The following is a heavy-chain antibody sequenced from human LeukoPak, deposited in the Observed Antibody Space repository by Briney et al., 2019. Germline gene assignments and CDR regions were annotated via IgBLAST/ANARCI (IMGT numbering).Heavy chain of an antibody. Sequence: PEASVKASCKASGYTFTSYGISWVRQAPGQGLEWMGWISAYNGNTNYAQKLQGRVTMTTDTSTSTAYMELRSLRSDDTAVYYCARDLADYYDSSGHAGDAFDIWGQGTMVTVSS. D-gene: IGHD3-22*01. V-gene: IGHV1-18*01. CDR1: GYTFTSYG. CDR2: ISAYNGNT. CDR3: ARDLADYYDSSGHAGDAFDI. J-gene: IGHJ3*02.